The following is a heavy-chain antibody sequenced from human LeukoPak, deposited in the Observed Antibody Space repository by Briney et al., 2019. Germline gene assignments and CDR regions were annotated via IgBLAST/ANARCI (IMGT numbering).Heavy chain of an antibody. V-gene: IGHV4-39*01. CDR2: IYYSGST. J-gene: IGHJ4*02. CDR3: ASSIAVAGTDY. Sequence: SETLSLTCTVSGGSISSSSYYWGWIRQPPGKGLEWIGSIYYSGSTYYNPSLKSRVTISVDTSKNQFSLKRSSVTAADTAVYYCASSIAVAGTDYWGQGTLVTVSS. CDR1: GGSISSSSYY. D-gene: IGHD6-19*01.